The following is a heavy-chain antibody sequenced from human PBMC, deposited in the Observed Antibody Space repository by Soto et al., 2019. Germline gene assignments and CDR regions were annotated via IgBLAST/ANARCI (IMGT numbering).Heavy chain of an antibody. CDR2: IYYSGST. Sequence: QVQLQESGPGLVKPSETLSLTCTVSGGSISSYYWSWIRQPPGKGLEWIGYIYYSGSTNYNPSLKSRVTISVDTSKNQFSLKLSSVTAADTAVYYCAALGYCTNGVCLGIDYWGQGTLVIVSS. D-gene: IGHD2-8*01. J-gene: IGHJ4*02. V-gene: IGHV4-59*01. CDR3: AALGYCTNGVCLGIDY. CDR1: GGSISSYY.